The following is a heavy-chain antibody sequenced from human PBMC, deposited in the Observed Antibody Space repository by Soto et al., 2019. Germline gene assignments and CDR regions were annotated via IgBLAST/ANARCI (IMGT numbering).Heavy chain of an antibody. D-gene: IGHD6-19*01. Sequence: QVQVVQSGAEVKKPGASVKVSCKASGYTFTGYYMHWVRQAPGQGLEWMGWINPNSGGTNYAQKFQGWVTMTRDTSISTAYMELTRLRSDDTAVYYCARDKEIAVAGTGYYYGMDVWGQGTTVTVSS. J-gene: IGHJ6*02. CDR3: ARDKEIAVAGTGYYYGMDV. V-gene: IGHV1-2*04. CDR1: GYTFTGYY. CDR2: INPNSGGT.